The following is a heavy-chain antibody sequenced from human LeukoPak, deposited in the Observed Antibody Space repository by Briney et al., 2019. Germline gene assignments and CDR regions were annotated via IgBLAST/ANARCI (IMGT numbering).Heavy chain of an antibody. CDR3: ARAGMVRGAEVDY. V-gene: IGHV4-59*01. CDR1: GGSISSYY. CDR2: IYYSGST. J-gene: IGHJ4*02. D-gene: IGHD3-10*01. Sequence: SETLSLTCTVSGGSISSYYWSWIRQPPGKGLEWIGYIYYSGSTNYNPSLKSRVTISVDTSKNQFSLKLSSVTAADTAVYYCARAGMVRGAEVDYWGQGTLVTVSS.